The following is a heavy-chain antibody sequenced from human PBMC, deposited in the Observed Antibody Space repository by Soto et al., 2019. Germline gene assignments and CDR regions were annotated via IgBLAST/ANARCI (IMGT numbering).Heavy chain of an antibody. CDR2: IFHSGSI. Sequence: SETLSLTCTVSGGSISSYYWSWIRQPPGKGLEWIGYIFHSGSINYNPSLKSRVTISVDSSTNHLSLRLNSVTAADTAVYYCATGPFIIGAEYFFDDWGQGTLVTVSS. CDR3: ATGPFIIGAEYFFDD. J-gene: IGHJ4*02. CDR1: GGSISSYY. V-gene: IGHV4-59*12. D-gene: IGHD3-10*01.